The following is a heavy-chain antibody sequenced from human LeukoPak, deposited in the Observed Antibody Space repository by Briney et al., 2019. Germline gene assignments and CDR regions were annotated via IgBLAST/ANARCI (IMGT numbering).Heavy chain of an antibody. D-gene: IGHD6-19*01. CDR1: GGSISSSSYY. J-gene: IGHJ4*02. CDR2: IYYSGST. Sequence: SETLSLTCTVSGGSISSSSYYWGWIRQPPGKGLEWIGSIYYSGSTYYNPSLKSRVTISVDTSKNQLSLKLSSVTAADTAVYYCARVLRPRIAVAGNIDYWGQGTLVTVSS. CDR3: ARVLRPRIAVAGNIDY. V-gene: IGHV4-39*07.